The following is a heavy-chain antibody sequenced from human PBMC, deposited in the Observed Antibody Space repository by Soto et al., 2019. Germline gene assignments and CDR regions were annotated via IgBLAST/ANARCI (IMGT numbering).Heavy chain of an antibody. D-gene: IGHD5-12*01. CDR3: ARSAKKTWLPDF. CDR2: INAGNGNT. Sequence: ASVKVSCKASGFSFIDYSILWVRQAPGQSLEWLGWINAGNGNTKYSHKFQDRVTITSDTSATTTYMELRSLRSEDTAVFYCARSAKKTWLPDFWGQGTLVTVSS. CDR1: GFSFIDYS. J-gene: IGHJ1*01. V-gene: IGHV1-3*01.